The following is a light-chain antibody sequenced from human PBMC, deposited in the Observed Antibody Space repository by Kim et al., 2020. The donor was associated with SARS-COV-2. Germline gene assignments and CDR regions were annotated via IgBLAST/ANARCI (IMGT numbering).Light chain of an antibody. J-gene: IGLJ1*01. V-gene: IGLV2-8*01. CDR1: SSDVGAYNY. Sequence: QSVVTQPPSASGSPGQSVTISCTGTSSDVGAYNYVSWYQQHPGKAPKLMIYEVSKRPSGVPDRFSGSKSGNTASLTVSGLQAEDEADYYCSSYAGSNNFEVFGTGTKVTVL. CDR2: EVS. CDR3: SSYAGSNNFEV.